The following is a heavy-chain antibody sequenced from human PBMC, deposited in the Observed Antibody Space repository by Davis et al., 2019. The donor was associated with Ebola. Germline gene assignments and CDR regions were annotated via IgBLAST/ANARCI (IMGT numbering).Heavy chain of an antibody. V-gene: IGHV3-53*01. J-gene: IGHJ6*02. D-gene: IGHD1-1*01. CDR3: ARDPGGHYGMDV. CDR1: GFTVSSNH. CDR2: TFSAGST. Sequence: PGGSLRLSCAASGFTVSSNHMNCVRQAPGKGLEWVSITFSAGSTNYADSVKGRFTISRDNLKNTLYLEMNNLRAEDTAVYYCARDPGGHYGMDVWGQGTTVTVSS.